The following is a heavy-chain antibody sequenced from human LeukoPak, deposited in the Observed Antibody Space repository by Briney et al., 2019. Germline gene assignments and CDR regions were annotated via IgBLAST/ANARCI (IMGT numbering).Heavy chain of an antibody. CDR3: TRGTGGNY. D-gene: IGHD1-14*01. V-gene: IGHV3-49*04. CDR1: EFTFGDYA. Sequence: PGRSLRLSCVAAEFTFGDYAMSWVRQAPGKGLEWVGFIRSKVHGGTTDYAASVKDRFTISRDDSKGIAYLQMNSLKTEDTAVYYCTRGTGGNYWGQGTLVTVSS. J-gene: IGHJ4*02. CDR2: IRSKVHGGTT.